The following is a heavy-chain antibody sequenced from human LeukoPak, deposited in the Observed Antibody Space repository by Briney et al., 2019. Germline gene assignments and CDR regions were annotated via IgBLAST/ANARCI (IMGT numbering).Heavy chain of an antibody. CDR1: GYTFTSYA. D-gene: IGHD3-22*01. CDR3: ARAGINRYYDSSGYYQALYYYYYYMDV. CDR2: INTNTGNP. Sequence: ASVKVSCKASGYTFTSYAMNWVRQAPGQGLEWMGWINTNTGNPTYAQGFTGRFVFSLDTSVSTAYLQISSLKAEDTAVYYCARAGINRYYDSSGYYQALYYYYYYMDVWGKGTTVTVSS. J-gene: IGHJ6*03. V-gene: IGHV7-4-1*02.